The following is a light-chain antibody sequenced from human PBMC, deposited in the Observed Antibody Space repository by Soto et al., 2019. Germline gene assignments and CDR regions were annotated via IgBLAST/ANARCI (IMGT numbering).Light chain of an antibody. J-gene: IGLJ2*01. CDR1: SSNIGSNY. Sequence: QAVVTQPPSASGTPGQRVTISCSGSSSNIGSNYVSWYQQLPGTAPKLLIYSNNQRPSGVPDRFSGSKSGTSASLAISGLRSEDEADYYCAAWDDSLSGFVVFGGGTKLTVL. V-gene: IGLV1-47*01. CDR3: AAWDDSLSGFVV. CDR2: SNN.